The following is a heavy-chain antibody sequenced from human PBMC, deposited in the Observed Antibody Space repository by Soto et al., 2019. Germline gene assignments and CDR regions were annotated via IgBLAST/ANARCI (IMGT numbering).Heavy chain of an antibody. Sequence: PSETLSLTCTVSGGSISSYYWSWIRQPPGKGLEWIGYIYYSGSTNYNPSLKSRVTISVDTSKNQFSLKLSSVTAADTAVYYCARDPYGSGSHDWFDPWGQGTLVTVSS. J-gene: IGHJ5*02. D-gene: IGHD3-10*01. CDR2: IYYSGST. V-gene: IGHV4-59*01. CDR3: ARDPYGSGSHDWFDP. CDR1: GGSISSYY.